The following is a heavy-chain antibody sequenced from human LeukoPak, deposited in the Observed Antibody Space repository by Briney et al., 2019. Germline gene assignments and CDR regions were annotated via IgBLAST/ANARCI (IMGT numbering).Heavy chain of an antibody. CDR3: ARQYWLLVPQPTDY. D-gene: IGHD3-22*01. CDR1: GFTFSSYS. CDR2: ISSSSSTI. V-gene: IGHV3-48*01. J-gene: IGHJ4*02. Sequence: GGSLRLSCAASGFTFSSYSMNWVRQAPGKGLEWVSYISSSSSTIYYADSVKGRFTISRDNAKNSLYLQMNSLRVEDTAVYYCARQYWLLVPQPTDYWGQGTLVTVSS.